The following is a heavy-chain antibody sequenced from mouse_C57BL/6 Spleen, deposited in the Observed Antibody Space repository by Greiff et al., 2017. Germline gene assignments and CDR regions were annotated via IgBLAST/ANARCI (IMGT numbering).Heavy chain of an antibody. Sequence: LQESGAELARPGASVKLSCKASGYTFTSYGISWVKQRTGQGLEWIGEIYPRSGNTYYNEKFKGKATLTADKSSSTAYMELRSLTSEDSAVYFCARSYSSGPYFDYWGQGTTLTVSS. CDR3: ARSYSSGPYFDY. D-gene: IGHD3-2*02. CDR1: GYTFTSYG. J-gene: IGHJ2*01. V-gene: IGHV1-81*01. CDR2: IYPRSGNT.